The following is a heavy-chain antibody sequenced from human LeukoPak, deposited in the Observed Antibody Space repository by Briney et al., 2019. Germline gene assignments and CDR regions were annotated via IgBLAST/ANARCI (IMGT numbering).Heavy chain of an antibody. J-gene: IGHJ4*02. Sequence: QPGRSLRLSCAASGFTFSSYAMHWVRQAPGKGLEWVAVISYDGSNKYYADSVKGRFTISRDNSKNTLYLQMNSLRAEDTAVYYCVVQITYGELSDPDFWGQGTLVTVSS. CDR3: VVQITYGELSDPDF. V-gene: IGHV3-30*04. D-gene: IGHD3-16*02. CDR1: GFTFSSYA. CDR2: ISYDGSNK.